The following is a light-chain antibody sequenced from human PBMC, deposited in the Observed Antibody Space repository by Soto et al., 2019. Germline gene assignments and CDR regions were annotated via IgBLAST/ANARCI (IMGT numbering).Light chain of an antibody. V-gene: IGLV2-8*01. J-gene: IGLJ1*01. CDR3: SSYAGSSNV. CDR1: SSDVGGYNY. Sequence: QSVLTQPPSASGSPGQSGAISCTGTSSDVGGYNYVSWYQQHPGKAPKLMIYEGNKRPSGVPDRFSGSKSGNTASLTVSGLQAADEADYYCSSYAGSSNVFGTGTKVTVL. CDR2: EGN.